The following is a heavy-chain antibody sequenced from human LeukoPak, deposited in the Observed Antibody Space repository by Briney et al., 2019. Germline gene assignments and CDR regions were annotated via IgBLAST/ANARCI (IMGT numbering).Heavy chain of an antibody. CDR2: ISSSSSYI. D-gene: IGHD6-6*01. CDR1: GFTFSSYG. CDR3: ARVFEYSIFD. J-gene: IGHJ4*02. Sequence: GGSLRLSCAASGFTFSSYGIHWVRQAPGKGLEWVSSISSSSSYIYYADSVKGRFTISRDNAKNSLYLQMNSLRAEDTAVYYCARVFEYSIFDWGQGTLVTVSS. V-gene: IGHV3-21*01.